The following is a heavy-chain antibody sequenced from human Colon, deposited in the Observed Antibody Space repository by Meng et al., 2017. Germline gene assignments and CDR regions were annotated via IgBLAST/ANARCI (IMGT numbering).Heavy chain of an antibody. V-gene: IGHV3-7*01. J-gene: IGHJ5*02. Sequence: GESLKISCAASGFTFSSYWMSWVRQAPGKGLEWVANIKQDGSEKYYVDSVKGRFTISRDNAKNSLYLQMNSLRAEDTAVYYCARGGGLLWFGEPNNWLDPWGQGTLVTVSS. CDR1: GFTFSSYW. CDR2: IKQDGSEK. CDR3: ARGGGLLWFGEPNNWLDP. D-gene: IGHD3-10*01.